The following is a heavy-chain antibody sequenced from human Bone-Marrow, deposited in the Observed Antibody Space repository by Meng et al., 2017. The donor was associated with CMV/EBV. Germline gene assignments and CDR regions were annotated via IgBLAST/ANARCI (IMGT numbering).Heavy chain of an antibody. J-gene: IGHJ6*02. CDR1: GGSVSSGSYY. CDR2: IYYSGST. Sequence: GSLRLSCTVSGGSVSSGSYYWSWIRQPPGKGLEWIGYIYYSGSTNYNPSLKSRVTISVDTSKNQFSLKLSSVTAADTAVYYCARGSDFWSGYPYYYYYYGMDVCGQGTTVAASS. CDR3: ARGSDFWSGYPYYYYYYGMDV. D-gene: IGHD3-3*01. V-gene: IGHV4-61*01.